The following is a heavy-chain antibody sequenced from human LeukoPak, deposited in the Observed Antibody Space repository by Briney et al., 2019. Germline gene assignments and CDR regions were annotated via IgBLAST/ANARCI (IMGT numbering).Heavy chain of an antibody. CDR3: ARTSLLGVVVTALFDY. CDR1: GGSISNYY. J-gene: IGHJ4*02. D-gene: IGHD2-21*02. CDR2: IYYSGST. Sequence: SETLSLTCTVSGGSISNYYWSWIRRPPGKGLEWIGYIYYSGSTNYNPSLKSRVTISVDTSKNQFSLKLSSVTAADTAVYYCARTSLLGVVVTALFDYWGQGTLVTVSS. V-gene: IGHV4-59*08.